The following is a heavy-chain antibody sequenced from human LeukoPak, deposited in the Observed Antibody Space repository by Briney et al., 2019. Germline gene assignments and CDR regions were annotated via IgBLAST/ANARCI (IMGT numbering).Heavy chain of an antibody. CDR2: IYYSGST. CDR3: ARRSGSYLTYYFDY. D-gene: IGHD1-26*01. Sequence: PSETLSLTCTVSGGSISSSSYYWGWIRQPPGKGLEWIGSIYYSGSTYYNPSLKSRVTISVDTSKNQFPLKLSSVTAADTAVYYCARRSGSYLTYYFDYWGQGTLVTVSS. V-gene: IGHV4-39*06. J-gene: IGHJ4*02. CDR1: GGSISSSSYY.